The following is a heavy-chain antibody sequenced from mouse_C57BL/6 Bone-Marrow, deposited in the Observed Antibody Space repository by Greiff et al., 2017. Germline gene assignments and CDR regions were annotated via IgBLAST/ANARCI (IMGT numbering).Heavy chain of an antibody. CDR1: GYTFTSYW. Sequence: VQLKQPGAELVKPGASVKLSCKASGYTFTSYWMQWVKQRPGQGLEWIGEIDPSDSYTNYNQKFKGKATLTVDTSSSTAYMQLSSLTSEDSAVYYCARRDGPDYWGQGTTLTVSS. CDR3: ARRDGPDY. V-gene: IGHV1-50*01. D-gene: IGHD2-3*01. CDR2: IDPSDSYT. J-gene: IGHJ2*01.